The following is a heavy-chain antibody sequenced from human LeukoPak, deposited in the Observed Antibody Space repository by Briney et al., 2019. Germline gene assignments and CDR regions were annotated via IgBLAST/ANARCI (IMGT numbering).Heavy chain of an antibody. CDR2: INLDGSST. Sequence: GGSLRLSCAASGFTFSSYSMNWVRQAPGKGLVWVSHINLDGSSTSYADSVKGRFTISRDNAKNTLYLQMNSLRVEDTAMYYCTRNPDGRNWFDPWGQGTLVTVSS. J-gene: IGHJ5*02. CDR3: TRNPDGRNWFDP. V-gene: IGHV3-74*01. D-gene: IGHD1-14*01. CDR1: GFTFSSYS.